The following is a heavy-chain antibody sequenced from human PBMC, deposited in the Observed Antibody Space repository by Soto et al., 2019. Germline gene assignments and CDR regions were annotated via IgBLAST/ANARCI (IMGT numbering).Heavy chain of an antibody. CDR3: ATSQKGYNLNYFDH. V-gene: IGHV4-39*01. D-gene: IGHD1-20*01. CDR1: GASISGSYYY. J-gene: IGHJ4*02. Sequence: PSETLSPTCAVSGASISGSYYYWACLRQSPGKGPEWIGSVFYTGFTSYNPSLESRVSVSVDTSKRQFSLKLSAVTAADTAVYYCATSQKGYNLNYFDHWGQGALVTVSS. CDR2: VFYTGFT.